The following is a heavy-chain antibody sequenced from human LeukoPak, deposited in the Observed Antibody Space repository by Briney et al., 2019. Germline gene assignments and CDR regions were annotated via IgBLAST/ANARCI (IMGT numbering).Heavy chain of an antibody. CDR1: GGSFSGYY. CDR3: ARGQDGVVPRVRYNWFDP. CDR2: INHSGST. J-gene: IGHJ5*02. Sequence: SETLSLTCAVYGGSFSGYYWSWLRQPPGKGLEWIGEINHSGSTNYNPPLKSRVTISVDTSKNQFSLKLSSVTAADTAVYYCARGQDGVVPRVRYNWFDPWGQGTLVTVSS. V-gene: IGHV4-34*01. D-gene: IGHD3-3*01.